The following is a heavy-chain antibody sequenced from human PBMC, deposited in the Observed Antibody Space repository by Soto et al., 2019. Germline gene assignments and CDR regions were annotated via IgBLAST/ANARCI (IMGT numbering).Heavy chain of an antibody. V-gene: IGHV1-18*01. J-gene: IGHJ4*02. D-gene: IGHD6-19*01. CDR3: ASATSIAVAGKES. CDR2: ISFYNGNT. CDR1: GDTITNYG. Sequence: QVQLAQSGGEVRKPGASVKVSCKASGDTITNYGISWVRQDPGQGLEWMGWISFYNGNTKYAQNLKGRVTLTTDTSTSTAYMELRSLRSDDTAVYYCASATSIAVAGKESWGQGTLVTVSS.